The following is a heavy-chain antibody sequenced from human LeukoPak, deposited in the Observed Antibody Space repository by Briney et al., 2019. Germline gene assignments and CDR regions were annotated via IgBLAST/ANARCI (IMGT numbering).Heavy chain of an antibody. J-gene: IGHJ6*03. CDR1: GFTFSSYN. CDR3: ARDLLGYNYYYMDV. D-gene: IGHD3-16*02. V-gene: IGHV3-21*01. CDR2: ISSSDSYI. Sequence: GGSLRLSCAASGFTFSSYNMNWVRQAPGKGLEWVSSISSSDSYIYYADSVKGRFTISRDNAKNSLFLRMNSLRAEDTAVYYCARDLLGYNYYYMDVWGKGTTVTVSS.